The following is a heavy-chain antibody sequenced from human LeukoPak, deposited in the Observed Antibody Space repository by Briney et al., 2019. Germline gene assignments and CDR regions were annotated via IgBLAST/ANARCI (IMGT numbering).Heavy chain of an antibody. Sequence: SETLSLTCTVSGDAINSLDLWSWVRQPPGKGLEWIGEMYLSGTTHSNPSVKSRVTISIDKSKNQFFLNLSSVTAADTAVYYCAGLVGRYSSGLYYYYFDYWGQGTLVTVSS. CDR2: MYLSGTT. J-gene: IGHJ4*02. CDR3: AGLVGRYSSGLYYYYFDY. V-gene: IGHV4-4*02. CDR1: GDAINSLDL. D-gene: IGHD3-22*01.